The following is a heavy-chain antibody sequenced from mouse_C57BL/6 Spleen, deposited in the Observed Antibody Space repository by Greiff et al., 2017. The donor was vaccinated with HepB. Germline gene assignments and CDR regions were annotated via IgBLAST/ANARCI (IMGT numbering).Heavy chain of an antibody. CDR1: GYTFTDYY. Sequence: EVQLQQSGPELVKPGASVKISCKASGYTFTDYYMNWVKQSHGKSLEWIGDINPNNGGTSYNQKFKGKATLTVDKSSSTAYMELRSLTSEDSAVYYCARRLRPWFAYWGQGTLVTVSA. D-gene: IGHD2-4*01. V-gene: IGHV1-26*01. J-gene: IGHJ3*01. CDR3: ARRLRPWFAY. CDR2: INPNNGGT.